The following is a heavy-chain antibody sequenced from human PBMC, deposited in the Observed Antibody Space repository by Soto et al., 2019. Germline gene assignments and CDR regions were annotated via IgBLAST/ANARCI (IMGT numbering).Heavy chain of an antibody. Sequence: QVQLVESGGGVVQPGRSLRLSCAASGFTFSSYGMHWVRQAPGKGLEWVALISYDGSNKYYADSVKGRFTISRDNSKNSMDLQMNSLRGEDTAVYYCAKGGLTAVAIHDYWGHATLLTVSS. D-gene: IGHD6-19*01. V-gene: IGHV3-30*18. CDR2: ISYDGSNK. CDR1: GFTFSSYG. J-gene: IGHJ4*01. CDR3: AKGGLTAVAIHDY.